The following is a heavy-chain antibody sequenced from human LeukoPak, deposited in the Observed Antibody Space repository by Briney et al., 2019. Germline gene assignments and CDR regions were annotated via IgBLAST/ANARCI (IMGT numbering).Heavy chain of an antibody. D-gene: IGHD2/OR15-2a*01. CDR1: GYTFTSYD. Sequence: ASVKVSCKASGYTFTSYDINWVRQATGQGLEWMGWMNPNSGNTGYAQKFQGRVTMTRNTSISTAYMELSSLRSEDTAVYYCARALFNFRDAFDIWGQGKMVNVSS. J-gene: IGHJ3*02. CDR3: ARALFNFRDAFDI. CDR2: MNPNSGNT. V-gene: IGHV1-8*01.